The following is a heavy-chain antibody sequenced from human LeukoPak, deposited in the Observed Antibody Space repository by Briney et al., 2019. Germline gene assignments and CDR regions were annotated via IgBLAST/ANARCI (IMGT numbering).Heavy chain of an antibody. D-gene: IGHD5-12*01. V-gene: IGHV3-23*01. Sequence: GGSLRLSCAASGFTFSSYAMSWVRQAPGEGLEWVSAISGSGDSTYYADSVKGRFTISRDNSKNTLYLQMNTLRAEDTAVYYCARESYGGYDYWGQGALVTVSS. J-gene: IGHJ4*02. CDR2: ISGSGDST. CDR3: ARESYGGYDY. CDR1: GFTFSSYA.